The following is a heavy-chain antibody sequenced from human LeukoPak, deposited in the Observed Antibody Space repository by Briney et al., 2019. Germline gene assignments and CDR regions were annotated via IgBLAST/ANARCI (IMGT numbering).Heavy chain of an antibody. V-gene: IGHV1-2*02. CDR2: INPNSGGT. CDR3: ARDRSSWYPEEVYAFDI. J-gene: IGHJ3*02. D-gene: IGHD6-13*01. Sequence: ASVKVSCKASGYTFTGYYMHWVRQAPGQGLEWMGWINPNSGGTNYAWKFQGRVTMTGDTSISTAYMELSSLRSEDTAVYYCARDRSSWYPEEVYAFDIWGQGTMVTVSS. CDR1: GYTFTGYY.